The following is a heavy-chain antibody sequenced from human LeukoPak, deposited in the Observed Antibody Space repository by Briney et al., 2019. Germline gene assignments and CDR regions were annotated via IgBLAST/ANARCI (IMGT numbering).Heavy chain of an antibody. CDR2: IIPIFGIA. V-gene: IGHV1-69*04. Sequence: GSSVKVSCKASGGTFSSYAISWVRQAPGQGLEWMGRIIPIFGIANYAQKFQGRVTITADKSTSTAYMELSSLRSEDTAVYYCAREWSGLSSIAARPSWFDPWGQGTLVTVSS. D-gene: IGHD6-6*01. CDR3: AREWSGLSSIAARPSWFDP. J-gene: IGHJ5*02. CDR1: GGTFSSYA.